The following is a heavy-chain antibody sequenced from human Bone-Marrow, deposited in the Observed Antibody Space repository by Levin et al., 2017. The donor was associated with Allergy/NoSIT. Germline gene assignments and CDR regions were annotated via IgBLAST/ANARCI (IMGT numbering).Heavy chain of an antibody. Sequence: SVKVSCKASGGTFSSYAISWVRQAPGQGLEWMGGIIPIFGTANYAQKFQGRVTITADESTSTAYMELSSLRSEDTAVYYCARGLEAAGFYYYYGMDVWGQGTTVTVSS. CDR2: IIPIFGTA. D-gene: IGHD6-13*01. V-gene: IGHV1-69*13. CDR3: ARGLEAAGFYYYYGMDV. J-gene: IGHJ6*02. CDR1: GGTFSSYA.